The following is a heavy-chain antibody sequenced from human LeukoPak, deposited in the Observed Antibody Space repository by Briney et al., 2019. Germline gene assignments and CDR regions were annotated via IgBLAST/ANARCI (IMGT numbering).Heavy chain of an antibody. CDR2: ISNDGIIQ. CDR1: GFTFSRFW. CDR3: ARAFTNLYYMDV. V-gene: IGHV3-30*03. D-gene: IGHD3-3*01. Sequence: GSLRLSCAGSGFTFSRFWMNWVRQAPGKGLEWVAVISNDGIIQYYADSVKGRFTISRDNPKSTLHLQMNSLRSEDTAVYYCARAFTNLYYMDVWGKGTTVTVSS. J-gene: IGHJ6*03.